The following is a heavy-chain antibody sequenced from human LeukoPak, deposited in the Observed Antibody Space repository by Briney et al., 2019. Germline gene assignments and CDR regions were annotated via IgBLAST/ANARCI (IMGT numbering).Heavy chain of an antibody. CDR2: ISAYNGNT. Sequence: ASVKVSCKASGYSFPNYGINWVRQAPGRGLEWMGWISAYNGNTNYAQKFQGRVTMTRDTSISTAYMELSRLRSDDTAVYYCARAVPAAPFDYWGQGTLVTVSS. J-gene: IGHJ4*02. D-gene: IGHD2-2*01. V-gene: IGHV1-18*01. CDR1: GYSFPNYG. CDR3: ARAVPAAPFDY.